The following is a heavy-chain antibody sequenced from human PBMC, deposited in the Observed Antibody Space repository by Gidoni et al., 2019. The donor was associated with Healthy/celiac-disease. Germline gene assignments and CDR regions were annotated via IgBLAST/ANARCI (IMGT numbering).Heavy chain of an antibody. J-gene: IGHJ6*03. CDR2: IYYSGST. Sequence: QVQLQESGPGLVKPSETLSLTCTVSGGSISSYSWSWIRQPPGKGLEWIGYIYYSGSTNYNPSLKSRVTISVDTSKNQFSLKLSSVTAADTAVYYCARDRRPAAGSRDYYYYYMDVWGKGTTVTVSS. CDR1: GGSISSYS. D-gene: IGHD6-13*01. V-gene: IGHV4-59*01. CDR3: ARDRRPAAGSRDYYYYYMDV.